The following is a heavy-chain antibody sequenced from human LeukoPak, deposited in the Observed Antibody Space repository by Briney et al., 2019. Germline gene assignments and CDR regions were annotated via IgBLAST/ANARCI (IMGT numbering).Heavy chain of an antibody. CDR1: GGSISSSSYY. D-gene: IGHD5-12*01. CDR2: IYYSGST. V-gene: IGHV4-39*01. J-gene: IGHJ4*02. Sequence: SSETLSLTCTVSGGSISSSSYYWGWIRQPPGKGLEWIGSIYYSGSTYYNPSLTSRVTISVDTSKNQFSLKLSSVTAADTAVYYCARSLIYSGYDYYFDYWGQGTLVTVSS. CDR3: ARSLIYSGYDYYFDY.